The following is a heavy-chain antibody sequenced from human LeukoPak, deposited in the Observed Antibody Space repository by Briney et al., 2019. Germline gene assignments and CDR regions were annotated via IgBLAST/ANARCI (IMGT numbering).Heavy chain of an antibody. CDR2: IRYDGSNK. CDR3: AKVVVSVVRGVIDFDY. J-gene: IGHJ4*02. D-gene: IGHD3-10*01. V-gene: IGHV3-30*02. Sequence: GGSLRLSCAASGFTFSSYGMHWVRQAPGKGLEWVAFIRYDGSNKYYADSVKGRFTISRDNSKNTLYLQMNSLRAEDTAVYYCAKVVVSVVRGVIDFDYWGQGTLVTVSS. CDR1: GFTFSSYG.